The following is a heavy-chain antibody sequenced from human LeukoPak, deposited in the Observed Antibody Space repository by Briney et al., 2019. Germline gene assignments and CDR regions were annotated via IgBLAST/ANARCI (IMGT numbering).Heavy chain of an antibody. CDR3: AKAEGDYYDSSGYTGIGGLEDY. V-gene: IGHV3-23*01. CDR1: GFTFSSYA. J-gene: IGHJ4*02. Sequence: PGGSLRLSCAASGFTFSSYAMSWVRQAPGKGLEWVSAISGSGGSTYYADSVKGRFTISRDNPKNTLYLQMNSLRAEDTAVYYCAKAEGDYYDSSGYTGIGGLEDYWGQGTLVTVSS. D-gene: IGHD3-22*01. CDR2: ISGSGGST.